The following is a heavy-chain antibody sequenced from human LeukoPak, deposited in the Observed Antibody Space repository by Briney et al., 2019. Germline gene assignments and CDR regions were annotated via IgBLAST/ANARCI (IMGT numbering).Heavy chain of an antibody. Sequence: SETLSLTCTVSGGSISSYYWSWIRQPPGKGLEWIGYIYYSGGTNYNPSLKSRVTISVDTSKNQFSLKLSSVTAADTAVYYCARVAGGSGYYRNYYYYYYMDVWGKGTTVIVSS. D-gene: IGHD3-3*01. J-gene: IGHJ6*03. CDR3: ARVAGGSGYYRNYYYYYYMDV. CDR1: GGSISSYY. V-gene: IGHV4-59*01. CDR2: IYYSGGT.